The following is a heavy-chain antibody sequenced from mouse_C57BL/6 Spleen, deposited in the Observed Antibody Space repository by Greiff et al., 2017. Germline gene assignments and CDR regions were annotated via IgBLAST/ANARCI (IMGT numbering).Heavy chain of an antibody. V-gene: IGHV1-19*01. Sequence: EVQLQQSGPVLVKPGASVKMSCKASGYTFTDYYMNWVKQSHGKSLEWIGVINPYNSGTSYNQKFKGKATLTVDKSSSTAYMELNSLTSEDSAVYYCARQLRGFDYWGQGTTLTVSS. J-gene: IGHJ2*01. D-gene: IGHD3-2*02. CDR2: INPYNSGT. CDR1: GYTFTDYY. CDR3: ARQLRGFDY.